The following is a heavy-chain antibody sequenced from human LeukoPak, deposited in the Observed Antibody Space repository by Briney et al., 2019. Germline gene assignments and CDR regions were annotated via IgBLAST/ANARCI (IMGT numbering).Heavy chain of an antibody. D-gene: IGHD5-18*01. CDR1: GFTFGDYA. V-gene: IGHV3-49*04. CDR2: IRSKAYGGTT. J-gene: IGHJ4*02. Sequence: PGRSLRLSCTASGFTFGDYAMSWVRQAPGKGLEWVGFIRSKAYGGTTEYAASVKGRFTISRDDSKSIAYLRMNSLKTEDTAVYYCTRAPHRYSYGPMNYWGQGTLVTVSS. CDR3: TRAPHRYSYGPMNY.